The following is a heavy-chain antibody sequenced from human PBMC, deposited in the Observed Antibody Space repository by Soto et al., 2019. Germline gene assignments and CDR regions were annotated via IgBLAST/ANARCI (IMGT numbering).Heavy chain of an antibody. CDR1: GYTFTSYD. Sequence: QVQLVQSGAEVKKPGASVKVSCKASGYTFTSYDINWVRQATGQGLEWMGWMNPNSGNTGYAQKFLGRVSMTRNTSTSTAYMELSSLRSEDTAVYYCARGCSNSFCLDYGGQGTLVTVSS. V-gene: IGHV1-8*01. CDR3: ARGCSNSFCLDY. D-gene: IGHD4-4*01. CDR2: MNPNSGNT. J-gene: IGHJ4*02.